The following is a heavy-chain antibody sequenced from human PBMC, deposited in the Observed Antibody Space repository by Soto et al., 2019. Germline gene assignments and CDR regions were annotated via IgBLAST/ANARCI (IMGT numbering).Heavy chain of an antibody. CDR2: INHVGGT. Sequence: SETLSLTCAVYGGFLSESYWTWIRQPPGKGLEWIGEINHVGGTNYNPSLKSRVTVSVDTSQNQFSLRLISVTAADTAMYFCVRIRYQLPSSVLWLDPWAQGTPVTVSS. V-gene: IGHV4-34*01. CDR1: GGFLSESY. CDR3: VRIRYQLPSSVLWLDP. D-gene: IGHD3-16*01. J-gene: IGHJ5*02.